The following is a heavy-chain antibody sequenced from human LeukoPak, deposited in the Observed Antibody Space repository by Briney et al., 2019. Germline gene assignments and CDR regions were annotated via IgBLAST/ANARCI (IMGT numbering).Heavy chain of an antibody. D-gene: IGHD2-2*01. CDR2: ISGSGGST. J-gene: IGHJ4*02. V-gene: IGHV3-23*01. CDR1: GFTFSRYA. Sequence: GGSLRLSCAASGFTFSRYAMSWVRQAPGKGLEWVSAISGSGGSTYYADSVKGRFTISRDNSKNTLYLQMNSLRAEDTAVYYCAKGDRYQVLYYFDYWGQGTLVTVSS. CDR3: AKGDRYQVLYYFDY.